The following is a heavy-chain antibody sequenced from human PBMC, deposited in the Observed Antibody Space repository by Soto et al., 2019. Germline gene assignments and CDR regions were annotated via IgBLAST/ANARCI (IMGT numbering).Heavy chain of an antibody. CDR1: GGSISSYY. V-gene: IGHV4-59*01. J-gene: IGHJ5*02. Sequence: PSETLSLTCTVSGGSISSYYWGWIRQSPVKGLEWIGYIHYSGSTNYNPSLKSRVTISVDTSKNQFSLKLSSVTAADTAVYYCARMTAAGTEWFDPWGQGTLVTVSS. CDR2: IHYSGST. D-gene: IGHD6-13*01. CDR3: ARMTAAGTEWFDP.